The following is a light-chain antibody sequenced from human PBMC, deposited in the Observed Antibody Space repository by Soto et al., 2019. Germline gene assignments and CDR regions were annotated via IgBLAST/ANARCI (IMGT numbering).Light chain of an antibody. CDR3: SSYTSGSVL. CDR1: SRDVGNYIF. V-gene: IGLV2-14*01. CDR2: DVS. Sequence: QSALTQPASVSGSPGQSITVSCTGTSRDVGNYIFVSWYQQHPGKAPKVIIYDVSNRPSGVSDRFSASKSGNTASLTISGRQTEDEAVYFCSSYTSGSVLFGGGTKLTGL. J-gene: IGLJ3*02.